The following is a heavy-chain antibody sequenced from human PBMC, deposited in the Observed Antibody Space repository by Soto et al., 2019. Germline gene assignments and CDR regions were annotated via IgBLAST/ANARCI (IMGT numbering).Heavy chain of an antibody. CDR1: GFTFDDYV. J-gene: IGHJ6*03. V-gene: IGHV3-20*01. CDR2: INWNGGST. CDR3: ARGWCMLYGYYMDV. D-gene: IGHD2-8*01. Sequence: GGSLRLSCAASGFTFDDYVMSWVRQAPGKGLEWVSGINWNGGSTGYADSVKGRFTISRDNAKNSLYLQMNSLRAEDTALYHCARGWCMLYGYYMDVWGKGTTVTVSS.